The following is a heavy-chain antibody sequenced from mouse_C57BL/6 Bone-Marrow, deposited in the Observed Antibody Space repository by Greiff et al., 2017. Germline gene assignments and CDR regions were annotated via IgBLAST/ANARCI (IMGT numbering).Heavy chain of an antibody. CDR3: ASPASETAMYY. D-gene: IGHD3-2*02. J-gene: IGHJ4*01. V-gene: IGHV5-6*01. Sequence: EVQLVESGGDLVKPGGSLKLSCAASGFTFSSYGMSWVRQTPDKRLEWVATISSGGSYTYYPDSVKGRFTISRDNAKNTLYLQMSSLKSEDTAMYYCASPASETAMYYWGQGTSVTVSS. CDR2: ISSGGSYT. CDR1: GFTFSSYG.